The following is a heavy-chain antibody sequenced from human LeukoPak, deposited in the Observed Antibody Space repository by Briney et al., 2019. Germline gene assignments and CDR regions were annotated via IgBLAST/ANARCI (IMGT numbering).Heavy chain of an antibody. D-gene: IGHD3-3*01. Sequence: SETLSLTCTVSGSSISSYYWSWIRQPAGEGLEWIGRIYTSGSTNYNPSLKSRVTMSVDTSKNQFSLKLSSVTAADTAVYYCARQKKTSAYYDFWSGYPDWFDPWGQGTLVTVSS. CDR2: IYTSGST. J-gene: IGHJ5*02. CDR3: ARQKKTSAYYDFWSGYPDWFDP. V-gene: IGHV4-4*07. CDR1: GSSISSYY.